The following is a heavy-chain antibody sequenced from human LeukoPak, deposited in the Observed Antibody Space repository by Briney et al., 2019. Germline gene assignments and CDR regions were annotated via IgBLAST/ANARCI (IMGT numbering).Heavy chain of an antibody. J-gene: IGHJ3*02. Sequence: SETLSLTCTVSGGSISSYYWSWIRQPPGKGLEWIGYIYYSGSTNYNPSLKSRVTISVDTSKNQFSLKLSSVTAADTAVYYCARVLTAAASMAFDIWGQGTMVTVSS. CDR2: IYYSGST. CDR1: GGSISSYY. D-gene: IGHD6-13*01. V-gene: IGHV4-59*01. CDR3: ARVLTAAASMAFDI.